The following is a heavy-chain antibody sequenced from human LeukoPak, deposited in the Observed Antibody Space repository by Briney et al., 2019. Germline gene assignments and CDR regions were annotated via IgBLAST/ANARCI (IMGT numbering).Heavy chain of an antibody. CDR3: ARDRPEVLRYFDWTPSPDY. V-gene: IGHV1-24*01. CDR2: FDPEDGET. D-gene: IGHD3-9*01. Sequence: ASVKVSCKVSGYTLTELSMHWVRQAPGKGLEWTGGFDPEDGETIYAQKFQGRVTMTEDTSTDTAYMELSSLRSEDTAVYYCARDRPEVLRYFDWTPSPDYWGQGTLVTVSS. CDR1: GYTLTELS. J-gene: IGHJ4*02.